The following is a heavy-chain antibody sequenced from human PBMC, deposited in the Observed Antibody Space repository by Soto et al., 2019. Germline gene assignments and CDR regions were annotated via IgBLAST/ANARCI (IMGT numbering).Heavy chain of an antibody. D-gene: IGHD3-10*01. CDR3: EREEGSYNMGTFPFYYMDV. J-gene: IGHJ6*03. CDR2: IVPILGTG. Sequence: QVQLLQSGPEVKKSGSSVKVSCKLSGGTFTSDTISWLRLAPGQGLEWMGRIVPILGTGNYAQKFQGRVTITEDRSPNTGYMELSSLTSEDTAIYYCEREEGSYNMGTFPFYYMDVWGNGTTVTVSS. V-gene: IGHV1-69*08. CDR1: GGTFTSDT.